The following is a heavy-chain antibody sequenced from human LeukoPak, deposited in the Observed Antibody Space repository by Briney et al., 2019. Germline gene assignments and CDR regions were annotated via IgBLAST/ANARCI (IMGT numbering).Heavy chain of an antibody. CDR1: GYTFTSYD. D-gene: IGHD2-2*01. J-gene: IGHJ6*03. V-gene: IGHV1-8*01. Sequence: ASVKVSCKASGYTFTSYDINWVRQATGQGLEWMGWMNPNSGNTGYAQKFQGRVTITTDESTSTAYMEPSSLRSEDTAVYYCARDAGVDCSSTSCSEGYYYYYYMDVWGKGTTVTVSS. CDR3: ARDAGVDCSSTSCSEGYYYYYYMDV. CDR2: MNPNSGNT.